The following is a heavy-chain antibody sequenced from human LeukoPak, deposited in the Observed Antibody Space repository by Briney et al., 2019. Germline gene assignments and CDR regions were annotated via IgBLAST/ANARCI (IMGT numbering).Heavy chain of an antibody. CDR1: GYRFTSFW. CDR3: SRSGGNYYAI. D-gene: IGHD1-26*01. V-gene: IGHV5-51*01. CDR2: IYPGDADT. Sequence: GESLKISWQGSGYRFTSFWCGWVRQIPGKGPECMGIIYPGDADTIYSPSFQGQVTISADKSTSTANLQWSSLKASDTAMYYCSRSGGNYYAIWGQGTMVTVSS. J-gene: IGHJ3*02.